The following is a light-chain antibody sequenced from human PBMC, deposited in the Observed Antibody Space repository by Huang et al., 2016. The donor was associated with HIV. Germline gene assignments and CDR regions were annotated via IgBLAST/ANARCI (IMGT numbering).Light chain of an antibody. J-gene: IGKJ3*01. CDR3: MQAIQIPT. CDR2: LGS. Sequence: DIVMTQSPLSLPVTPGEPASISCRSSQSILHRNGSNYLDWYLQKPGQSPQLLIYLGSNRAAGVSDRVRGSGSGTDFTLKISRVEGEDVGIYYCMQAIQIPTFGPGTKVDIK. CDR1: QSILHRNGSNY. V-gene: IGKV2-28*01.